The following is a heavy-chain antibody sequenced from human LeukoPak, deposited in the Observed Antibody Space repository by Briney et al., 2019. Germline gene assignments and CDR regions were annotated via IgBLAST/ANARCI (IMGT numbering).Heavy chain of an antibody. J-gene: IGHJ4*02. Sequence: PGGSLRLSCAASEFTFSTYGMHWVRQAPGKGLEWVAFIRYDGSNKYYADSVKGRFTISRDNSKNTLYLQMNSLRAEDTAVYYCAKDNIAAAAFDYWGQGTLVTVSS. D-gene: IGHD6-13*01. CDR2: IRYDGSNK. V-gene: IGHV3-30*02. CDR1: EFTFSTYG. CDR3: AKDNIAAAAFDY.